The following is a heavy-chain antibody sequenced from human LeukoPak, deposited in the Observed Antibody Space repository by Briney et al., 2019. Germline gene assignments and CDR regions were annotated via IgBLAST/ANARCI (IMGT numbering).Heavy chain of an antibody. V-gene: IGHV3-48*01. CDR3: ARGRVIPEGSGWLPFDY. Sequence: GGSLRLSCAASKFTFSSYSMNWVRQAPGKGLEWVSYITNSGNSKSYADSVKGRFTISRDNTKNSLYLQMNGLRAEDTAVYYCARGRVIPEGSGWLPFDYWGQGTLVTVSS. CDR1: KFTFSSYS. D-gene: IGHD6-19*01. J-gene: IGHJ4*02. CDR2: ITNSGNSK.